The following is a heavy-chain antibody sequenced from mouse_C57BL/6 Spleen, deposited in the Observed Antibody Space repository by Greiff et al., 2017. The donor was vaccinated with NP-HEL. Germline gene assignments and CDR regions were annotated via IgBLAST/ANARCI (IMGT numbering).Heavy chain of an antibody. CDR3: ARGGIYYGSSYDDY. CDR2: IDPSDSET. CDR1: GYTFTSYW. J-gene: IGHJ2*01. V-gene: IGHV1-52*01. Sequence: VKLQQPGAELVRPGSSVKLSCKASGYTFTSYWMHWVKQRPIQGLEWIGNIDPSDSETHYNQKFKDKATLTVDKSSSTAYMQLSSLTSEDSAVYYCARGGIYYGSSYDDYWGQGTTLTVSS. D-gene: IGHD1-1*01.